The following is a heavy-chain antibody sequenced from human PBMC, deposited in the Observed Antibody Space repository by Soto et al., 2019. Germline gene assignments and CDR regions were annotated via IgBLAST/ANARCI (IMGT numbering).Heavy chain of an antibody. Sequence: GASVKVSCKASGYTFTSYDINWVRQATGQGLEWMGWMNPNSGNTGYAQKFQGRVTMTRNTSISTAYMELSSLRSEDTAVYYCARVHSSGWYLSYYYYGMDVWGQGTTVTVSS. J-gene: IGHJ6*02. D-gene: IGHD6-19*01. CDR3: ARVHSSGWYLSYYYYGMDV. CDR1: GYTFTSYD. CDR2: MNPNSGNT. V-gene: IGHV1-8*01.